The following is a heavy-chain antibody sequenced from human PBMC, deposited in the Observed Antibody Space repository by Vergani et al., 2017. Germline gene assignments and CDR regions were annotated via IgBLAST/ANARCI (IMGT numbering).Heavy chain of an antibody. CDR2: ISGRSNYI. D-gene: IGHD3-22*01. CDR1: GFSFSTYS. CDR3: ARKKYYDSKDYYQVEPFDY. J-gene: IGHJ4*02. Sequence: EVQLQESGGGLVKPGGSLRVSCADSGFSFSTYSINWVRQAPGKGLEWVSSISGRSNYIYYADSLKGRFTISRDNSKNSVYLQMNSLRAEDTAIYYCARKKYYDSKDYYQVEPFDYWGQGTLVTVSS. V-gene: IGHV3-21*06.